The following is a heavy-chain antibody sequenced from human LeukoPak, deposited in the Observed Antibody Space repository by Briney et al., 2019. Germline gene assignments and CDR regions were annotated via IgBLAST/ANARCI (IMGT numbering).Heavy chain of an antibody. CDR3: ARDLTTVTKGFDI. CDR1: GGSISGYS. V-gene: IGHV4-59*01. CDR2: VLYNGIT. D-gene: IGHD4-17*01. J-gene: IGHJ3*02. Sequence: SETLSLTCTVSGGSISGYSWTWIRQPPGKGLEWIGYVLYNGITNYNPSLRGRITISVDTSQNQLSLSLRSVTAADTAVYYCARDLTTVTKGFDIWGQGTMVTVSS.